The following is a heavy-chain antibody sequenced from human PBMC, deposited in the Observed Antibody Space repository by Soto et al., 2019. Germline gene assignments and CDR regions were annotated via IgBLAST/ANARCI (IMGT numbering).Heavy chain of an antibody. J-gene: IGHJ5*02. CDR3: ARENRRYGDYGGWFDP. D-gene: IGHD4-17*01. V-gene: IGHV4-30-4*01. Sequence: SETLSLTCTVSGGSISSGDYYWGWIRQPPGKGLEWIGYIYYSGSTYYNPSLKSRVTISVDTSKNQFSLKLSSVTAADTAVYYCARENRRYGDYGGWFDPWGQGTLVTVSS. CDR2: IYYSGST. CDR1: GGSISSGDYY.